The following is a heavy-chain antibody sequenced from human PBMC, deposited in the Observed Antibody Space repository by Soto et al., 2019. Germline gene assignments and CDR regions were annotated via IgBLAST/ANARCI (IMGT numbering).Heavy chain of an antibody. CDR3: ARGRRGDWDIVVVPAAFDY. Sequence: PGGSLRLSCAASGFTFSSYSMNWVRQAPGKGLEWVSYISSSSSTIYYADSVKGRFTISRDNAKNSLYLQMNSLRAEDTAVYYCARGRRGDWDIVVVPAAFDYWGQGTLVTSPQ. V-gene: IGHV3-48*01. CDR2: ISSSSSTI. D-gene: IGHD2-2*01. J-gene: IGHJ4*02. CDR1: GFTFSSYS.